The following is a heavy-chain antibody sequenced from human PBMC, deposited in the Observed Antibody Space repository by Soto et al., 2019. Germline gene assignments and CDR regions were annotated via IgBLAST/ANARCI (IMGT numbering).Heavy chain of an antibody. CDR3: ARVRSYLADNY. D-gene: IGHD3-16*01. V-gene: IGHV4-34*01. J-gene: IGHJ4*02. CDR1: GGSFSGYY. CDR2: INHSGST. Sequence: SETLSLTCAVYGGSFSGYYWSWIRQPPGKGLEWIGEINHSGSTNYNPSLKSRVTISVDTSKNQFSLKLSSVTAADTAVYYCARVRSYLADNYWGQRTPVTVSS.